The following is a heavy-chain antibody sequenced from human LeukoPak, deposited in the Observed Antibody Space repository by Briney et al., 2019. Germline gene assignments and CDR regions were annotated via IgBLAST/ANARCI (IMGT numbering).Heavy chain of an antibody. D-gene: IGHD6-19*01. CDR1: GFTFSSYG. CDR3: AKDLTDLALAGPEYFQD. V-gene: IGHV3-30*18. Sequence: GTSLRLSCAASGFTFSSYGMHWVRQAPGKGLEWVAVISNDGSKKYYEDSVKGRFTISRDNSKNTLSLQMNSLRAEDTALYYCAKDLTDLALAGPEYFQDWGQGTLVTVSS. J-gene: IGHJ1*01. CDR2: ISNDGSKK.